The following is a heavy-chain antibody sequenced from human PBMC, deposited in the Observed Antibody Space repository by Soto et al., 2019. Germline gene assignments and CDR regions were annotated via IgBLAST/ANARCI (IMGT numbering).Heavy chain of an antibody. D-gene: IGHD1-26*01. CDR2: IIPMFGIG. Sequence: QVQLVQSGAEVKMPGSSVRVSCKASGGSFSNYAISWVRQAPGQGLEWMGGIIPMFGIGNYAEKFLGRVTITADESTSTSHMELSSLRSEDTAVYFCARAYRENYFYAMDVWGQWTTVTVSS. CDR3: ARAYRENYFYAMDV. V-gene: IGHV1-69*01. CDR1: GGSFSNYA. J-gene: IGHJ6*02.